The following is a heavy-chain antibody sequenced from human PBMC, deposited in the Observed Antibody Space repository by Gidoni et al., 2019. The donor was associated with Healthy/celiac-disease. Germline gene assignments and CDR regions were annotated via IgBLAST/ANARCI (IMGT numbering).Heavy chain of an antibody. CDR2: INPNSGGT. CDR3: ARDVAYQLLDDAFDI. Sequence: QVQLVQSGAEVTKPGASVKVSCKASGYTSTGYYMHWVRQAPGQGLEWMGWINPNSGGTNYAQKFQGRVTMTRDTSISTAYMELSRLRSDDTAVYYCARDVAYQLLDDAFDIWGQGTMVTVSS. D-gene: IGHD2-2*01. V-gene: IGHV1-2*02. J-gene: IGHJ3*02. CDR1: GYTSTGYY.